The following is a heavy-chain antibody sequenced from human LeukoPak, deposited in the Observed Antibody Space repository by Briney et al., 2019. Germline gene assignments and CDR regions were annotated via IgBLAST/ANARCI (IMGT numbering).Heavy chain of an antibody. V-gene: IGHV3-23*01. CDR1: GFTFSSYA. CDR2: ISGSGGST. CDR3: AKFAQEIGYYDSSGYPSPDI. Sequence: GSLRLSCAASGFTFSSYAMSWVRQAPGKGLEWVSAISGSGGSTYYADSVKGRFTISRDNSKNTLYLQMNSLRAEDTAVYYCAKFAQEIGYYDSSGYPSPDIWGQGTMVTASS. J-gene: IGHJ3*02. D-gene: IGHD3-22*01.